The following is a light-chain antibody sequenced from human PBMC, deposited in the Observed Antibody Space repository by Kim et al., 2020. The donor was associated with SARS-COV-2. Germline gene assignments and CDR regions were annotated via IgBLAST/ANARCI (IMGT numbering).Light chain of an antibody. J-gene: IGKJ4*01. V-gene: IGKV3-15*01. Sequence: SVSPGERATLSCRDSQNINNNLAWYQQKPGQSPRLLIYGASAGATGIPARFSGSGSGTEFALTISSLQSEDFAVYYCQQYNKWPLTFGGGTKLEI. CDR2: GAS. CDR3: QQYNKWPLT. CDR1: QNINNN.